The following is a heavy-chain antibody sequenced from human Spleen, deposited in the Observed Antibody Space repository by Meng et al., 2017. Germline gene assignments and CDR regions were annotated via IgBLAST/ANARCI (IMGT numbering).Heavy chain of an antibody. CDR2: ATGAEGIT. Sequence: VERGESGGGVFQPGSSLRLSCAASGFSFNTYDMTWVRQAPGKGLEWVSTATGAEGITYYADSVKGRFTISRDNSNNTLYLQMNSLRAEDTALYYCAKRKAFDSWGQGTLVTVS. V-gene: IGHV3-23*04. J-gene: IGHJ4*02. CDR1: GFSFNTYD. CDR3: AKRKAFDS.